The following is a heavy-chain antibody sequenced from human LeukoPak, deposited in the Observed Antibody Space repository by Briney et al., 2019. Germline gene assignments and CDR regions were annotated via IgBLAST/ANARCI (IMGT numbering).Heavy chain of an antibody. D-gene: IGHD6-6*01. CDR1: GYTLTELS. CDR3: ASGSSSSEATLFDP. Sequence: ASVKVSCKVSGYTLTELSMHWVRQAPGKGLEWMGGFDPEDGETIYAQKFQGRVTMTEDTSTDTAYMELSSLRSEDTAVYYCASGSSSSEATLFDPWGQGTLVTVSS. V-gene: IGHV1-24*01. J-gene: IGHJ5*02. CDR2: FDPEDGET.